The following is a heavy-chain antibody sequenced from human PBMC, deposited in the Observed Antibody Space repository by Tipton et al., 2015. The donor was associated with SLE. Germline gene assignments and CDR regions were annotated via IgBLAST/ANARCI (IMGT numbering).Heavy chain of an antibody. Sequence: TLSLTCTVSGGSISSGTYYWSWIRQSAGKGLEWIGHLYSSGSTNYNPPLKSRVTMSLDASQNRVSLRLKSVSAADTAVYYCARGSDGEYVRYFDVWGPGTLVTVSS. CDR3: ARGSDGEYVRYFDV. J-gene: IGHJ2*01. D-gene: IGHD4-17*01. CDR2: LYSSGST. CDR1: GGSISSGTYY. V-gene: IGHV4-61*09.